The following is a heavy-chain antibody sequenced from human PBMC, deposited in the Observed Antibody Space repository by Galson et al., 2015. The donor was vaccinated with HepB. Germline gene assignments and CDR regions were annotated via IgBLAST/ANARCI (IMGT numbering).Heavy chain of an antibody. V-gene: IGHV3-11*06. CDR1: GFTFSDYY. CDR3: ARTLTIAAAGEYYFDY. Sequence: SLRLSCAASGFTFSDYYMSWIRQAPGKGLEWISYISSSSSYTNYADSLKGRFTISRDNAKNSLYLQMNSLRAEDTATYYCARTLTIAAAGEYYFDYWGLGALVPVSS. J-gene: IGHJ4*02. CDR2: ISSSSSYT. D-gene: IGHD6-13*01.